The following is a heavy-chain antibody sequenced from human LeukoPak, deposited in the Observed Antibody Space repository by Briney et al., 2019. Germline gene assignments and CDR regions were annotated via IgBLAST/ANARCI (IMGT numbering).Heavy chain of an antibody. Sequence: ASVKVSCKASGYTFTGYYMHWVRQAPGQGLEWMGWINPNSGGANYAQKFQGRVTMTRDTSISTAYMELSRLRSDDTAVYYCARDSGSNMDFDYWGQGTLVTVSS. V-gene: IGHV1-2*02. CDR2: INPNSGGA. J-gene: IGHJ4*02. D-gene: IGHD3-10*01. CDR3: ARDSGSNMDFDY. CDR1: GYTFTGYY.